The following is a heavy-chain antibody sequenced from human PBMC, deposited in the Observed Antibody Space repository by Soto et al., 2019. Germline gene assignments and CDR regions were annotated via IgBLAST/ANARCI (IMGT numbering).Heavy chain of an antibody. J-gene: IGHJ6*02. V-gene: IGHV3-23*01. CDR2: ISGTGDST. D-gene: IGHD3-10*01. Sequence: EVQLLESGGGLIQPGGSLRLSCAASGFTFSSYAVSWVRQAPGKGLEWASTISGTGDSTYYADSVKGRFTISRDNSKXXXXXXXXXXXXXXXXXYYCAKGGSGGYYYYGMDVWGHGTTVTVSS. CDR3: AKGGSGGYYYYGMDV. CDR1: GFTFSSYA.